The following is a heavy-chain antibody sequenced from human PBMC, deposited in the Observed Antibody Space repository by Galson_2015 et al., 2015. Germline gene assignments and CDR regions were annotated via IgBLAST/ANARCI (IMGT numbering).Heavy chain of an antibody. Sequence: CKASGYTFISYDINWVRQATGQGLEWMGWMNSNSGYTGYGQKFQGRVTMTRNTSISTAYMELTSLRSEDTAVYYCARSYSDETSGYYNWGQGTLVTVSS. CDR1: GYTFISYD. CDR3: ARSYSDETSGYYN. V-gene: IGHV1-8*01. J-gene: IGHJ4*02. D-gene: IGHD3-22*01. CDR2: MNSNSGYT.